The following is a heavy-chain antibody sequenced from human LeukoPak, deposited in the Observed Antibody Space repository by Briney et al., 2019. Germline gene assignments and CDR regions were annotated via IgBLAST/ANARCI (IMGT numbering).Heavy chain of an antibody. D-gene: IGHD3-22*01. Sequence: ASVKVSCKASGGTFSSYAISWVRQAPGQGLEWMGRIIPIFGTANYAQKFQGRVTIITDESTSTAYMELSSLRSEDTAVYYCVRGYYYDSSGYYYFDYWGQGTLVTVSS. V-gene: IGHV1-69*05. J-gene: IGHJ4*02. CDR1: GGTFSSYA. CDR2: IIPIFGTA. CDR3: VRGYYYDSSGYYYFDY.